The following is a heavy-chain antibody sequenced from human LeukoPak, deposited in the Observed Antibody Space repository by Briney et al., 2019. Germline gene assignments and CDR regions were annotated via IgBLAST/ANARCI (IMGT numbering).Heavy chain of an antibody. CDR2: IYYSGST. CDR3: ARDRGN. V-gene: IGHV4-59*01. J-gene: IGHJ4*02. CDR1: GGSISSYY. Sequence: PSETLSLTCIVSGGSISSYYWSWIRQPPGKGLEWIGYIYYSGSTNYNPSLKSRVTISVDTSKNQFSLKLSSVTAADTAVYYCARDRGNWGQGTLVTVSS.